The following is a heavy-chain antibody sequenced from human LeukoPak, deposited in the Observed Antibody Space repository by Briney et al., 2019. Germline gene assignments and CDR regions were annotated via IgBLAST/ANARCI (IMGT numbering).Heavy chain of an antibody. CDR3: ARDPTTVVAALGPYFDY. CDR1: GYTFTGYY. CDR2: INPNSGGT. V-gene: IGHV1-2*02. J-gene: IGHJ4*02. D-gene: IGHD2-15*01. Sequence: ASVKVSCKASGYTFTGYYMHWVRQAPGQGLEWMGWINPNSGGTNYAQKFQGRVTMTRDTSISTAYMELSRLRSDDTAVYYCARDPTTVVAALGPYFDYWGQGTLVTVSS.